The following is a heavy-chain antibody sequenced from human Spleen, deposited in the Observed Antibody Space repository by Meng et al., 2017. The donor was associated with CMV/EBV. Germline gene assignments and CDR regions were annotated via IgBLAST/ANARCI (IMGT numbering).Heavy chain of an antibody. Sequence: SGFTFTNVWRNWVRQAPGKGLEWVGRVRSKADGGTTDYPAPVKDRFTISRDDSKKTVYLQINSLKTEDTAVYYCTTGHPNNGWIFDSWGQGTLVTVSS. J-gene: IGHJ4*02. CDR1: GFTFTNVW. CDR3: TTGHPNNGWIFDS. D-gene: IGHD6-19*01. CDR2: VRSKADGGTT. V-gene: IGHV3-15*01.